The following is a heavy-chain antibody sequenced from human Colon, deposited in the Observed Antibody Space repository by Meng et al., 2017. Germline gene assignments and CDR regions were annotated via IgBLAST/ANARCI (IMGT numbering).Heavy chain of an antibody. CDR2: IYYSGST. D-gene: IGHD6-19*01. CDR1: GYSISSGYY. Sequence: SETLSLTCTVSGYSISSGYYWAWIRQPPGKGLEWIGTIYYSGSTYYNPSLKSRVPISIDTSKNQLSLKLSSVTAEDTAVYYCARDSSGWYNGEDYWGQGTLVTVSS. CDR3: ARDSSGWYNGEDY. J-gene: IGHJ4*02. V-gene: IGHV4-38-2*02.